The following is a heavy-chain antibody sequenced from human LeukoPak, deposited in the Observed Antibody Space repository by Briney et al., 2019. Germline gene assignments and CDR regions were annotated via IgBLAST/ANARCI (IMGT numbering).Heavy chain of an antibody. CDR1: GFTFSSYS. Sequence: GGSLRLSCAASGFTFSSYSMNWVRQAPGKGLEGVSSISSSSSYIYYADSVKGRFTISRDNAKNSLYLQMNSLRAEDTAVYYCARGGGAYSSSLGWFDPWGQGTLVTVSS. D-gene: IGHD6-6*01. J-gene: IGHJ5*02. CDR2: ISSSSSYI. V-gene: IGHV3-21*01. CDR3: ARGGGAYSSSLGWFDP.